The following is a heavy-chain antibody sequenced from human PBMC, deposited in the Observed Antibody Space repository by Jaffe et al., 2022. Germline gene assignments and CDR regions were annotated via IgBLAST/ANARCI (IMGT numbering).Heavy chain of an antibody. V-gene: IGHV5-51*01. D-gene: IGHD3-9*01. CDR2: IYPGDSDT. Sequence: EVQLVQSGAEVKKPGESLKISCKGSGYSFTSYWIGWVRQMPGKGLEWMGIIYPGDSDTRYSPSFQGQVTISADKSISTAYLQWSSLKASDTAMYYCARHFRRFDWLLEAEYYYYYMDVWGKGTTVTVSS. J-gene: IGHJ6*03. CDR1: GYSFTSYW. CDR3: ARHFRRFDWLLEAEYYYYYMDV.